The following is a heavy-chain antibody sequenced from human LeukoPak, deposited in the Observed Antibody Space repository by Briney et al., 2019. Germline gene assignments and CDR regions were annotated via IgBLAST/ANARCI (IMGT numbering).Heavy chain of an antibody. Sequence: ASVKVSCKASGYTFTSYYMHWVRQAPGQGLEWMGIINPSGGSTSYAQKFQGRVTMTRDTSTSTVYMELSSLRSEDTAVYYCAHSSSWYKHFDYWGQGTLVTVSS. D-gene: IGHD6-13*01. J-gene: IGHJ4*02. CDR2: INPSGGST. CDR3: AHSSSWYKHFDY. CDR1: GYTFTSYY. V-gene: IGHV1-46*01.